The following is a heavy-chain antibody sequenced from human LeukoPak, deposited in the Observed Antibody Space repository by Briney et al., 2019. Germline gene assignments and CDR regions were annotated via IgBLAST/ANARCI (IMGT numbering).Heavy chain of an antibody. Sequence: GGSLRLSCAASGFTFSSYSMNWVRQAPGKGLEWVSSISSSSSYIYYADSVKGRFTISRDNAKNSLYLQMNSLRAEDTAVYYCARDQGPDGYSSSWYSYYFDYWGQGTLVTVSS. CDR3: ARDQGPDGYSSSWYSYYFDY. D-gene: IGHD6-13*01. V-gene: IGHV3-21*01. CDR2: ISSSSSYI. J-gene: IGHJ4*02. CDR1: GFTFSSYS.